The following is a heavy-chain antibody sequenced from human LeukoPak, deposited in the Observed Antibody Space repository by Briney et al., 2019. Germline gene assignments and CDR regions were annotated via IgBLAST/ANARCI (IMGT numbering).Heavy chain of an antibody. CDR3: ARDQDAYSSGWYGVFDF. V-gene: IGHV3-7*05. CDR2: IKQDGSES. J-gene: IGHJ4*02. CDR1: GFSFSNYW. Sequence: GGSLRLSCAASGFSFSNYWMSWAPHAPGKGLECVANIKQDGSESKYVDSVKGRFTISRDNAKNTLYLQMNSLRAEDTALYYCARDQDAYSSGWYGVFDFWGQGSLVTVSS. D-gene: IGHD6-19*01.